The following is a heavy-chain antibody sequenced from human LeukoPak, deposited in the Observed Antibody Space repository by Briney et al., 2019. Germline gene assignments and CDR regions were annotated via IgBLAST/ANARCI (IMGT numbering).Heavy chain of an antibody. J-gene: IGHJ4*02. D-gene: IGHD3-10*01. Sequence: GGSLRLSCAASGFAFTTYWMHWVRQAPGKGLVWVSRNNTDETIANYADSVTGRFTISRDNAKNTLHLQMNSLRVEDTAVYYCARGVAGSGSYYNVGFDFWGQGALVTVSS. CDR3: ARGVAGSGSYYNVGFDF. V-gene: IGHV3-74*01. CDR1: GFAFTTYW. CDR2: NNTDETIA.